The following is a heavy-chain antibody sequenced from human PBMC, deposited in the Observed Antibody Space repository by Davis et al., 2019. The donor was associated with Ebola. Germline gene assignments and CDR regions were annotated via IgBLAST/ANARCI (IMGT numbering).Heavy chain of an antibody. V-gene: IGHV6-1*01. CDR2: TYYRSKWSN. J-gene: IGHJ4*02. Sequence: SETLSLTCAISGANVSSNTAAWNWIRQSPSRGLEWLGRTYYRSKWSNDYAVSVKSRISINPATSKNQFSLQLNSVTPEDTAVYYCARRRAGTAPGLDSWGQGTLVTVSS. CDR1: GANVSSNTAA. CDR3: ARRRAGTAPGLDS. D-gene: IGHD1-7*01.